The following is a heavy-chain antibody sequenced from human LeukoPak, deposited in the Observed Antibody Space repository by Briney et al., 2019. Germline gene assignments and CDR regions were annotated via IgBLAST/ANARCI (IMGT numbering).Heavy chain of an antibody. V-gene: IGHV4-34*01. CDR1: GGSFSGHY. Sequence: SETLSLTCAVYGGSFSGHYWSWIRQPPGKGLEWIGEINHSGSTNYNPSLKSRVTISVDTSKNQFSLKLSSVTAADTAVYYCARDRSSWFDPWGQGTLVTVSS. CDR2: INHSGST. CDR3: ARDRSSWFDP. J-gene: IGHJ5*02.